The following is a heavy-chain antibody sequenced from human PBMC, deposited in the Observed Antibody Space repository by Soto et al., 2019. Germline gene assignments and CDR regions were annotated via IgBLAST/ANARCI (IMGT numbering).Heavy chain of an antibody. Sequence: EVQLVESGGGLVQPGGSLRLSCAASGFTFSSYAMSWVRQAPGKGLEWVANIREDGGERNFVDTVKGRFTISRDNAMNSLFLQMNSLRAEYTAVYYCSRTRITVTPPPLPDPSKYYYFCMDVWGEGTTVTVSS. CDR3: SRTRITVTPPPLPDPSKYYYFCMDV. CDR1: GFTFSSYA. CDR2: IREDGGER. V-gene: IGHV3-7*01. D-gene: IGHD4-4*01. J-gene: IGHJ6*03.